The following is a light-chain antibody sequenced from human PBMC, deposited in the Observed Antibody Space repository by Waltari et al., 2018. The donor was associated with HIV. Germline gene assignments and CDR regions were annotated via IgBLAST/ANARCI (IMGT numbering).Light chain of an antibody. CDR1: SSDVGGYNY. J-gene: IGLJ2*01. Sequence: HSALTQPASVSGSPGQSITIPCTGTSSDVGGYNYVSWYRLHPGEVPKLMIFDVNNRPSGVSNRFSGSKSGNTASLTSSGLQVEDEADYYCSSYTSSSIVIFGGGTKVTVL. V-gene: IGLV2-14*03. CDR2: DVN. CDR3: SSYTSSSIVI.